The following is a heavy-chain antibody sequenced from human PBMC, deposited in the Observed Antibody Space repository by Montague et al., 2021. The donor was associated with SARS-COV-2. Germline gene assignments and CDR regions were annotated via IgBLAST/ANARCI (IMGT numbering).Heavy chain of an antibody. CDR2: INVSGDST. V-gene: IGHV1-46*01. CDR1: GYTFVRYY. J-gene: IGHJ4*02. D-gene: IGHD4-17*01. Sequence: SVKVSFKASGYTFVRYYMHWVRQAPGQGLEWMGTINVSGDSTDYAQKFQGRVAMTRDTSTSTVYMELTSLRSEDTAVYYCARGYGDTDFDYWGQGTLVTVSS. CDR3: ARGYGDTDFDY.